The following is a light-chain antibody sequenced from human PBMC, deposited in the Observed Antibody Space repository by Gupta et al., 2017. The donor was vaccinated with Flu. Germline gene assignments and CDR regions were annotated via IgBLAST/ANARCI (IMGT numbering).Light chain of an antibody. CDR2: DVN. Sequence: QSALTQPRSVSGSPGQPVTISCTGTSSDVGNYHYVSWYQQHPGNATKLMIYDVNKRPSGVPDRFSGSKSGNTASLTISGLQADDETDYYCCSYAGSYTWLFGGGTKLAVL. J-gene: IGLJ3*02. CDR3: CSYAGSYTWL. V-gene: IGLV2-11*01. CDR1: SSDVGNYHY.